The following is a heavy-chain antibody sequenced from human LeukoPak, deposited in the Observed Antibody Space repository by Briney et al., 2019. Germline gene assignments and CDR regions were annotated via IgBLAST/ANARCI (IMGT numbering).Heavy chain of an antibody. CDR1: GYTFTCNY. V-gene: IGHV1-2*02. CDR3: AREGSSGYVDY. D-gene: IGHD3-22*01. Sequence: ASVKVSCKASGYTFTCNYVHWVRQAPGQGLEWMGWINPNSGGTNFAQKFQGRVTMTRDTSISTVYMEMSSLKFDDSAVYYCAREGSSGYVDYWGQGTLVTVSS. CDR2: INPNSGGT. J-gene: IGHJ4*02.